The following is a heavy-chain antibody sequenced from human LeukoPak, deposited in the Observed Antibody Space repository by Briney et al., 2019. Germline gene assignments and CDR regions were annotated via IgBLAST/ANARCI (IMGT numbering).Heavy chain of an antibody. CDR3: ARHNKAFDI. CDR2: IYYSGRT. CDR1: GFTFSSYG. D-gene: IGHD2/OR15-2a*01. Sequence: GSLRLSCAASGFTFSSYGMHWVRQPPGKGLEWIGSIYYSGRTYYNPSLKSRVTISVDTSKSQFSLKLSSVTAADTAVYYCARHNKAFDIWGQGTMVTVSS. J-gene: IGHJ3*02. V-gene: IGHV4-39*01.